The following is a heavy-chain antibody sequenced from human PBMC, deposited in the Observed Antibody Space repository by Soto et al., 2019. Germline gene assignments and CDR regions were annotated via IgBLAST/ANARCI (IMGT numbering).Heavy chain of an antibody. CDR2: ISGSGGST. CDR3: AKRDQQC. CDR1: GFTFSIYG. D-gene: IGHD6-19*01. Sequence: EAQLLESGGDLVQSGGSLRLSCVASGFTFSIYGMTWVRKAPGKGLEWVSAISGSGGSTYYADSVKGRLTISRDNSNTTLYLQMNSLRVEDTAVYYCAKRDQQCWGQGTLVTVSS. V-gene: IGHV3-23*01. J-gene: IGHJ4*02.